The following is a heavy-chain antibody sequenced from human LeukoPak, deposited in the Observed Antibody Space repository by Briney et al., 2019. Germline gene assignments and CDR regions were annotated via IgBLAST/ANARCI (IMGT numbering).Heavy chain of an antibody. J-gene: IGHJ5*02. CDR1: GGTFSSYG. Sequence: SVKVSCKASGGTFSSYGISWVRQAPGQGLEWMGGIIPIVGTASHAQKFQGRVTTTADESTSTAYMELSSLRSEDTAVYYCARDLGGAGTVHLPQLAPTFDPWGQGTLVTVSS. D-gene: IGHD3-10*01. CDR3: ARDLGGAGTVHLPQLAPTFDP. CDR2: IIPIVGTA. V-gene: IGHV1-69*13.